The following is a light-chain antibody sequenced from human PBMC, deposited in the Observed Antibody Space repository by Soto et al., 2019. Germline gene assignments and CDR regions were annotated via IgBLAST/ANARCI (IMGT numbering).Light chain of an antibody. CDR1: QSVSSSY. CDR2: GAS. CDR3: QQYGSSSLT. V-gene: IGKV3-20*01. Sequence: EIVLTQSPGTLSLSPXXXATLSCRASQSVSSSYLAWYQQKPGQAPRLLIYGASSRATGIPDRFSGSGSGTDFTLTISRLEPEDFAVYYCQQYGSSSLTFGGGTKVEIK. J-gene: IGKJ4*01.